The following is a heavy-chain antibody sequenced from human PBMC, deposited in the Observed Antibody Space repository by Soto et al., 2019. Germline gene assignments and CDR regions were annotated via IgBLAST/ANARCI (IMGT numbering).Heavy chain of an antibody. CDR2: TYYRSKWYN. CDR3: ARGGIAVAGPYYYYGMDV. J-gene: IGHJ6*02. CDR1: GDSVSSNSAA. V-gene: IGHV6-1*01. D-gene: IGHD6-19*01. Sequence: SQTLSLTCAISGDSVSSNSAAWNWIRQSPSRGLEWLGRTYYRSKWYNDYAVSVKSRITINPDTSKNQFSLQLNSVTPEDTAVYYCARGGIAVAGPYYYYGMDVWGQGTTVTVSS.